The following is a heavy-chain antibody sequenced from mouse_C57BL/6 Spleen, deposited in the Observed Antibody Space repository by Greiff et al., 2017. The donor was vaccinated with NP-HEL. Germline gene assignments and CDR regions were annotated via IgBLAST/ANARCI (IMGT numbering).Heavy chain of an antibody. CDR1: GYTFTSYW. CDR3: AKYGSSYVGYFDV. J-gene: IGHJ1*03. Sequence: QVQLQQPGAELVRPGSSVKLSCKASGYTFTSYWMHWVKQRPIQGLEWIGNIGPSDSETHYNQKFKDKATLTVDKSSSTAYMQLSSMTSEDSAVYYCAKYGSSYVGYFDVWGTGTTVTVSS. CDR2: IGPSDSET. V-gene: IGHV1-52*01. D-gene: IGHD1-1*01.